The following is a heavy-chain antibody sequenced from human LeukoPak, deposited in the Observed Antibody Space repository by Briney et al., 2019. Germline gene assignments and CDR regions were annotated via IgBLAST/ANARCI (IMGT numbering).Heavy chain of an antibody. Sequence: GGSLRLSCAASGFTFSSYWMYWVRQAPGKGLVWVSHISTDGSMTDYADSVKGRFTISRDNARNTLYLQVNSLRAEDTAVYYCTRDSAAPGADLDYWCQGTLVTVSS. CDR1: GFTFSSYW. V-gene: IGHV3-74*01. D-gene: IGHD6-13*01. CDR2: ISTDGSMT. CDR3: TRDSAAPGADLDY. J-gene: IGHJ4*02.